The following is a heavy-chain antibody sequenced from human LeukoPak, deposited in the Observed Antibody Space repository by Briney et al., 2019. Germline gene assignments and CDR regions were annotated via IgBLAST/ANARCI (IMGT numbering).Heavy chain of an antibody. CDR3: ARDQQGYYDSSGNNAFDI. CDR1: GGSISSYH. CDR2: IYTSGST. Sequence: SETLSLTCTVSGGSISSYHWSWIRQPAGKGLEWIGRIYTSGSTNYNPSLKSRVTMSVDTSKNQFSLKLSSVTAADTAVYYCARDQQGYYDSSGNNAFDIWGQGTMVTVSS. V-gene: IGHV4-4*07. D-gene: IGHD3-22*01. J-gene: IGHJ3*02.